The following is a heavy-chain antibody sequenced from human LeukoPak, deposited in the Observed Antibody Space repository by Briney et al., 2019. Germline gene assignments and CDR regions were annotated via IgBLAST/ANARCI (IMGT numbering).Heavy chain of an antibody. D-gene: IGHD3-22*01. Sequence: GGSLRLSCAASGFTFSSYAMHWVRQAPGKGLEYVSAISSNGGSTYYANSVKGRFTISRDNSKNTLYLQMGSLRAEDMAVYYCARVFSSGYSFDYWGQGTLVTVSS. CDR3: ARVFSSGYSFDY. J-gene: IGHJ4*02. V-gene: IGHV3-64*01. CDR1: GFTFSSYA. CDR2: ISSNGGST.